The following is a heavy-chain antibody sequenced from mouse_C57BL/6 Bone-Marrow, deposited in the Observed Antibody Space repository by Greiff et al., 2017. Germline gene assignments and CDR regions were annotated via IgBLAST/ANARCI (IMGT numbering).Heavy chain of an antibody. J-gene: IGHJ2*01. D-gene: IGHD1-1*01. CDR3: TTSHYYGRAFDY. CDR2: IDPENGDT. Sequence: EVQLQQSGAELVRPGASVKLSCTASGFNIKDDYMHWVKQRPEQGLEWIGWIDPENGDTEYASKFQGKATITADTSSNTAYLQRSSLTSEDTAVYYCTTSHYYGRAFDYWGQGTTRTVSS. V-gene: IGHV14-4*01. CDR1: GFNIKDDY.